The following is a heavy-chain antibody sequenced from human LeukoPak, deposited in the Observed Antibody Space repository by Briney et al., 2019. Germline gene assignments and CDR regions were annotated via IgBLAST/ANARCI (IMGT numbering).Heavy chain of an antibody. CDR1: GGSISSSSYY. V-gene: IGHV4-39*01. CDR3: ARRELRFLEWLGKEYYYMDV. Sequence: SETLSLTCTVSGGSISSSSYYWGWIRQPPGKGLEWIGSIYYSGSTYYSPSLKSRVTISVDTSKNQFSLKLSSVTAADTAVYYCARRELRFLEWLGKEYYYMDVWGKGTTVTVSS. CDR2: IYYSGST. J-gene: IGHJ6*03. D-gene: IGHD3-3*01.